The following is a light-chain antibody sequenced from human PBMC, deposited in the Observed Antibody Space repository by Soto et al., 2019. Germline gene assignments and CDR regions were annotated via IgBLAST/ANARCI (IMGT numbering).Light chain of an antibody. CDR3: QQYGSLPYT. Sequence: EIVLTQSPGTLSLSPGESASLSCRASQSLSNDYLAWYQLKRGQAPRLLMYGASSRATGIPDRISGSGSGTDFTLTISSLEPEDFAMYYCQQYGSLPYTFGQGTYLEIK. J-gene: IGKJ2*01. V-gene: IGKV3-20*01. CDR1: QSLSNDY. CDR2: GAS.